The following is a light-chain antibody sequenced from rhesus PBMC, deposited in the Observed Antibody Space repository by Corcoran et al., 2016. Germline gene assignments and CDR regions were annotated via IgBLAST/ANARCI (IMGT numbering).Light chain of an antibody. J-gene: IGKJ2*01. V-gene: IGKV2S3*01. CDR2: NVT. Sequence: DIVMTQTPLSLPVTPGEPASISCRSSQSLLHSNGNTYLHWYLQKPGQSPRPLIYNVTHRQSGVPDRFMWSGSGTDFTLKISRGEPEDVGVYYCMQSTKDPYSFGQGTKVEIK. CDR3: MQSTKDPYS. CDR1: QSLLHSNGNTY.